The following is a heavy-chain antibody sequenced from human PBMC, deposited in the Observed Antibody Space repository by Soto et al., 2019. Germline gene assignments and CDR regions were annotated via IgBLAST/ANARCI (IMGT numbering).Heavy chain of an antibody. D-gene: IGHD6-19*01. J-gene: IGHJ6*02. CDR2: ISGSGGST. CDR1: GFTFSSYA. V-gene: IGHV3-23*01. CDR3: ARNPGWLVNNYYYGIDV. Sequence: EVQLLESGGGLVQPGGSLRRSCAASGFTFSSYAMSWVRQAPGKGLEWVSAISGSGGSTYYADSVKGRFTISRDNSKNTLDLQMNSLRAEDTAVYYCARNPGWLVNNYYYGIDVCGQGNTVTVSS.